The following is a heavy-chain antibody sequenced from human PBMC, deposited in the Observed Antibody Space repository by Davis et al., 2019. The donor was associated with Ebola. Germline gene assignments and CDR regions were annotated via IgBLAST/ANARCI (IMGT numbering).Heavy chain of an antibody. Sequence: PGGSLRLSCAASGSSFHTYTINWFRQAPGRGLEWLAVISTDGSTTFYADSVKGRFTISRDNSNNTLSLQMNSLDTEDTAVYYCAGAVAGTEDCQYWGQGTLVTVSS. J-gene: IGHJ4*02. D-gene: IGHD6-19*01. CDR3: AGAVAGTEDCQY. CDR1: GSSFHTYT. V-gene: IGHV3-30*04. CDR2: ISTDGSTT.